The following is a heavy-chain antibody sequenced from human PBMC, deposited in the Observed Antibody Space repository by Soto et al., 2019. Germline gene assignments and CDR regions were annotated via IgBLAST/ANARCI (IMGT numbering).Heavy chain of an antibody. D-gene: IGHD1-26*01. V-gene: IGHV4-39*01. CDR1: GDSLSSRTYY. CDR2: MYYRGNT. CDR3: ARTLPTGSYFRY. Sequence: PSETLSLTCTVSGDSLSSRTYYWGWIRQPPGKGLEWIGTMYYRGNTYYTPSLKSRVTMSVDTSNNQSSLKLTSVTAADTAVYYCARTLPTGSYFRYWGHGTLVTVSS. J-gene: IGHJ4*01.